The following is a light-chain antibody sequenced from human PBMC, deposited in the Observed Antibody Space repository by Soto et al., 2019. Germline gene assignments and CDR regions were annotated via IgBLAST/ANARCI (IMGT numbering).Light chain of an antibody. Sequence: EIVMTQSPATLSVSPGERATLSCRASQSVSTNLAWYQQKPGQAPRLLISAASSRATDLPARFSGSGSGTDFTLTISSLQSEDFAVYYCQQYDDWPLYTFGQGTKLEIK. CDR2: AAS. CDR3: QQYDDWPLYT. V-gene: IGKV3-15*01. CDR1: QSVSTN. J-gene: IGKJ2*01.